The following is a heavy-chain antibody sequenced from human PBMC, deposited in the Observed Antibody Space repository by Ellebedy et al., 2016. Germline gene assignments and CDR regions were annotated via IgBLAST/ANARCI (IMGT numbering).Heavy chain of an antibody. CDR1: GGSISSSSYY. J-gene: IGHJ6*03. CDR3: VRQPVVVVPAARYYYYMDV. Sequence: SETLSLXXTVSGGSISSSSYYWGWIRQPPGKGLEWIGSIYYSGSTYYNPSLKSRVTISVDTSKNQFSLKLSSVTAADTAVYYCVRQPVVVVPAARYYYYMDVWGKGTTVTVSS. CDR2: IYYSGST. D-gene: IGHD2-2*01. V-gene: IGHV4-39*01.